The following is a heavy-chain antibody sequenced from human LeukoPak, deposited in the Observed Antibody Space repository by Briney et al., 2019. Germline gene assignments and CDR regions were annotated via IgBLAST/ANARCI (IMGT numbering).Heavy chain of an antibody. CDR2: ILNDGSIK. J-gene: IGHJ4*02. Sequence: GRSLRLSCAASGFTFSSYAMHWVRQAPGKGLEWVAVILNDGSIKYYADSAKGRFTISRDNSKNTLYLQMNSLRAEDTAVYYCARWDYGGNILHYWGQGTLVTVSS. CDR1: GFTFSSYA. D-gene: IGHD4-23*01. CDR3: ARWDYGGNILHY. V-gene: IGHV3-30-3*01.